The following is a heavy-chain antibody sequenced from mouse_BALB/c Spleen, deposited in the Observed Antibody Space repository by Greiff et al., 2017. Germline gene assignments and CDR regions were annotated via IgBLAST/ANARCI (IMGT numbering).Heavy chain of an antibody. D-gene: IGHD2-3*01. CDR3: ARDFSDGYYPAWFAY. V-gene: IGHV7-3*02. Sequence: VQLKESGGGLVQPGGSLRLSCATSGFTFTDYYMSWVRQPPGKALEWLGFIRNKANGYTTEYSASVKGRFTISRDNSQSILYLQMNTLRAEDSATYYCARDFSDGYYPAWFAYWGQGTLVTVSA. J-gene: IGHJ3*01. CDR2: IRNKANGYTT. CDR1: GFTFTDYY.